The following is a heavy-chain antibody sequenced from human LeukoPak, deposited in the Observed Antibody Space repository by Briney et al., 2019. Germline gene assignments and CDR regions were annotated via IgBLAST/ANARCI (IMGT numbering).Heavy chain of an antibody. J-gene: IGHJ6*02. Sequence: GGSLRLSCAASGFTFSSYSMNWVRQAPGKGLEWVSSISSSSSYICYADSVKGRFTISRDNAKNSLYLQMNSLRAEDTAVYYCARLGYCSGGSCYHGPYGMDVWGQGTTVTVSS. D-gene: IGHD2-15*01. CDR3: ARLGYCSGGSCYHGPYGMDV. V-gene: IGHV3-21*01. CDR2: ISSSSSYI. CDR1: GFTFSSYS.